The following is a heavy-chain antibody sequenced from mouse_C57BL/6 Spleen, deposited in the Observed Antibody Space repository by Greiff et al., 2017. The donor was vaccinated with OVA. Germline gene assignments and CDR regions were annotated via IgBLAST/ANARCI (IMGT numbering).Heavy chain of an antibody. J-gene: IGHJ4*01. Sequence: DVKLVESGGDLMKPGGSLKLSCAASGFTFSSYGMSWVRQTPDKRLEWVATISSGGSYTYYPDSVKGRFTISRDNAKNTLYLQMSSLKSEDTAMYYCARGEYGNYGGYAMDYWGQGTSVTVSS. CDR1: GFTFSSYG. D-gene: IGHD2-1*01. CDR3: ARGEYGNYGGYAMDY. V-gene: IGHV5-6*02. CDR2: ISSGGSYT.